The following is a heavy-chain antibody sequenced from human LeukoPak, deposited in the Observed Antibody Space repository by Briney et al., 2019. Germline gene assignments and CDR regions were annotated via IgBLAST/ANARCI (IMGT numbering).Heavy chain of an antibody. V-gene: IGHV3-11*04. D-gene: IGHD6-6*01. CDR2: INSGGNTM. J-gene: IGHJ4*02. CDR1: GFTFSNAW. CDR3: ARLYSSSSGLRASDY. Sequence: PGGSLRLSCAASGFTFSNAWMSWVRQAPGKGLEWVSYINSGGNTMYYADSVKGRFTISRDNAKNSLYLQMNSLRAEDTVVYYCARLYSSSSGLRASDYWGQGTLVTVSS.